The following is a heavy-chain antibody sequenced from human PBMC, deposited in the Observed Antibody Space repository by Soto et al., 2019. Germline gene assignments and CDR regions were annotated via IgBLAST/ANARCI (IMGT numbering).Heavy chain of an antibody. CDR1: GGSFSGYY. J-gene: IGHJ4*02. Sequence: SETLSLTCAVYGGSFSGYYWSWIRHPPGKGLEWIGEINHSGSTNYNPSLKSRVTISVDTSKNQFSLKLSSVTAADTAVYYCARGYYDYIWGSYRFYYWGQGTLVTVSS. CDR2: INHSGST. V-gene: IGHV4-34*01. CDR3: ARGYYDYIWGSYRFYY. D-gene: IGHD3-16*02.